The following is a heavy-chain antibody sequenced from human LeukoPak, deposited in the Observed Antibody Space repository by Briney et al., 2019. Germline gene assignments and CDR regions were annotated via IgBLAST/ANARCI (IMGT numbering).Heavy chain of an antibody. D-gene: IGHD2-21*01. Sequence: ASVKVSCKASGYTFTSYSISWVRQAPGQGLEWMGWISGYNGNTNYAQKLQGRVTMTTDTSTNTAYMELRSLRSEDTAVYYCASATRVIYYYYGMDVWGQGTTVTVSS. V-gene: IGHV1-18*01. CDR2: ISGYNGNT. J-gene: IGHJ6*02. CDR1: GYTFTSYS. CDR3: ASATRVIYYYYGMDV.